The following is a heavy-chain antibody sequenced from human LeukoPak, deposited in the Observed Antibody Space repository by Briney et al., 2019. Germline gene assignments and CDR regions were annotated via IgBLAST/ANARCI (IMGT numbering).Heavy chain of an antibody. CDR1: GGSISSGSYY. CDR3: AREVSYFDY. V-gene: IGHV4-61*02. J-gene: IGHJ4*02. Sequence: SETLSPTCTVSGGSISSGSYYWSWIRQPAGKGLEWIGRIYTSGSTNYNPSLKSRVTISVDTSKNQFSLKLSSVTAADTAVYYCAREVSYFDYWGQGTLVTVSS. CDR2: IYTSGST.